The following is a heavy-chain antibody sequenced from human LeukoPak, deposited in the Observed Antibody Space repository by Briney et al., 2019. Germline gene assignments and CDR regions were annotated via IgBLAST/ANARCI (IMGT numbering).Heavy chain of an antibody. J-gene: IGHJ4*02. CDR3: AREGPVWGLGAPMSPFDY. Sequence: SETLSLTCTVSGGSISSSSYYWGWIRQPPGKGLEWIGSIYYSGSTYYNPSLKSRVTISVDTSKNQFSLKLSSVTAADTAVYYCAREGPVWGLGAPMSPFDYWGQGTLVTVSS. CDR2: IYYSGST. D-gene: IGHD3-16*01. V-gene: IGHV4-39*07. CDR1: GGSISSSSYY.